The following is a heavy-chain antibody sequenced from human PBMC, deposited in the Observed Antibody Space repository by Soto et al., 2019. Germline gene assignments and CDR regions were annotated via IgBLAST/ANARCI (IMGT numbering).Heavy chain of an antibody. CDR1: GYTFTSYY. Sequence: QVQLVQSGAEVKKPGASVKVPCKASGYTFTSYYMHWVRQAPGQGLEWMGIINPSGGSTSYAQKFQGRVNLARDTSTSPVYMELSSLRSEDTAVYYCARSPPPYGSGRPALDYWGQGTLVTVSS. V-gene: IGHV1-46*01. CDR3: ARSPPPYGSGRPALDY. J-gene: IGHJ4*02. D-gene: IGHD3-10*01. CDR2: INPSGGST.